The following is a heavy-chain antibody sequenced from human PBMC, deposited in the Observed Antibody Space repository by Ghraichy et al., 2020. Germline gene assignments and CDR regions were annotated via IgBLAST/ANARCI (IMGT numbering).Heavy chain of an antibody. V-gene: IGHV3-23*01. J-gene: IGHJ4*02. CDR1: GFNFGDFA. CDR3: ARYSGWNPSSYFFNS. D-gene: IGHD3-9*01. CDR2: IARSGSA. Sequence: GGSLRLSCAMSGFNFGDFAVGRVRQAPGKGLEWVSSIARSGSADYTDSMKGRFTISRDNSKNILYLHMSSLRAEDTATYYCARYSGWNPSSYFFNSWGQGTLVTVSS.